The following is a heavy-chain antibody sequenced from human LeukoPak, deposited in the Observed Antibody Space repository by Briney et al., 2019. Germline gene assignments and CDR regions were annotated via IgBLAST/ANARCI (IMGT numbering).Heavy chain of an antibody. D-gene: IGHD6-6*01. Sequence: ASVKVSCKASGYTFTSYDINWVRQATGQGLGWMGWMNPNSGNTGYAQKFQGRVTMTRNTSISTAYMELSSLRSEDTAVYYCARGPYSSSSMDIWGQGTMVTVSS. CDR3: ARGPYSSSSMDI. J-gene: IGHJ3*02. V-gene: IGHV1-8*01. CDR2: MNPNSGNT. CDR1: GYTFTSYD.